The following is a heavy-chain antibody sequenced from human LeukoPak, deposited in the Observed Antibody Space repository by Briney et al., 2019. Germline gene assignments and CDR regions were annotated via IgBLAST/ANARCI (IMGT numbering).Heavy chain of an antibody. CDR1: GGSISSSNYY. Sequence: SETLSLTCTVSGGSISSSNYYWGWIRQPPGKGLEWIGSIYYSGTTYYSSSLKSRVIISVDTSKNQFSLKLSSVTATDTAVYYCARHEAQDFDYWGQGTLVTVPS. CDR3: ARHEAQDFDY. CDR2: IYYSGTT. J-gene: IGHJ4*02. V-gene: IGHV4-39*01.